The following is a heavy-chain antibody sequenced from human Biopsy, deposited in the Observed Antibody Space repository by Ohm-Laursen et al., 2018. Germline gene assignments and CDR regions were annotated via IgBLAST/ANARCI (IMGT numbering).Heavy chain of an antibody. V-gene: IGHV4-4*09. CDR2: IHHSGST. Sequence: SQTLSLTCTVSGVSITAYYWSWIRQPPGKGLECIGNIHHSGSTNYNPSLKSRLTISVDTSKNQFSLKLSSVTAADTAVYNCARMDCSGGSCHYYSYGMDVWGQGTTVTVSS. D-gene: IGHD2-15*01. CDR3: ARMDCSGGSCHYYSYGMDV. J-gene: IGHJ6*02. CDR1: GVSITAYY.